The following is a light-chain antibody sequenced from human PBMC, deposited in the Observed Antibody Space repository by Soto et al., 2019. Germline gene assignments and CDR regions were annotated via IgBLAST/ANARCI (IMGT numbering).Light chain of an antibody. CDR3: QQYNNYPYT. CDR1: QTISNW. Sequence: DIQMTQSPSTLSASVGDSVTITCRASQTISNWLAWYQQKPGKVPKLLIYDASSLQTGVPSRFSGSGSGTEFSLTISSLQPDDFATYYCQQYNNYPYTFGQGTKLE. J-gene: IGKJ2*01. V-gene: IGKV1-5*01. CDR2: DAS.